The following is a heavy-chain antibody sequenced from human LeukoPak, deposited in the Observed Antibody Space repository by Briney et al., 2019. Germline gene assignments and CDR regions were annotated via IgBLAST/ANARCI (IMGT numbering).Heavy chain of an antibody. CDR2: IYPGDSDT. J-gene: IGHJ4*02. CDR3: SSHLYSTRGPDY. V-gene: IGHV5-51*01. Sequence: GESLKISCKGSGYSFPGYWIAWVRQMPGKGLEWMGIIYPGDSDTRYSPSLQGQVTISVDKSINTAYLQWSSLKASDTAMYYCSSHLYSTRGPDYWGQGTLVTVSS. D-gene: IGHD6-13*01. CDR1: GYSFPGYW.